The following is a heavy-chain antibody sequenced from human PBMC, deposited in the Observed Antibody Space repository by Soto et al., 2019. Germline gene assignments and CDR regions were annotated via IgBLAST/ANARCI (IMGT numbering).Heavy chain of an antibody. V-gene: IGHV3-23*01. D-gene: IGHD3-16*02. Sequence: EVQLLESGGVLVQPGGSLRLSCAASGFTFSSYAMSWVRQAPGKGLEWVSAISGSGGSTYYADSVKGRFTISRENSKKPLYLQMNSLRAEDTAVYYCAKAPAFGGVIVGSFDYWGQGTLVTVSS. CDR3: AKAPAFGGVIVGSFDY. J-gene: IGHJ4*02. CDR1: GFTFSSYA. CDR2: ISGSGGST.